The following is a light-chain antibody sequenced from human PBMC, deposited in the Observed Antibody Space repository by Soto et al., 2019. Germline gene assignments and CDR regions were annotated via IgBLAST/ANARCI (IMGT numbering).Light chain of an antibody. J-gene: IGLJ2*01. CDR3: QAWDSTFVV. Sequence: SYELTQPPSVSVSPGQTASITCSGDKLGDKYACWYQQKPGQSPVLVIYKDTERPSGIPERFSGSNSGNTATLTISGTQAMDEADYYCQAWDSTFVVFGGGTQLTVL. V-gene: IGLV3-1*01. CDR1: KLGDKY. CDR2: KDT.